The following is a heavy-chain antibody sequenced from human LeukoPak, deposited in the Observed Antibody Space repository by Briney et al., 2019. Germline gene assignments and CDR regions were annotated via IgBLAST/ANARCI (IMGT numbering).Heavy chain of an antibody. D-gene: IGHD3-3*01. CDR1: GFTFSSYW. CDR3: ARWRGGMGLLNPPYFDY. Sequence: PGGSLRLSCAASGFTFSSYWMHWVRQAPGKGLVWVSRINSDGSSTSYADSVKGRFTISRDNAKNTLYLQMNSLRAEDTAVYYCARWRGGMGLLNPPYFDYWGLGTLVTVSS. J-gene: IGHJ4*02. V-gene: IGHV3-74*01. CDR2: INSDGSST.